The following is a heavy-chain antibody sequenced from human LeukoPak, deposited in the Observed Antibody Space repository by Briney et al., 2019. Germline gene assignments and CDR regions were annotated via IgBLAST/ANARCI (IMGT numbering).Heavy chain of an antibody. CDR3: ARQGCSGGSCYPPTYYYGMDV. CDR1: GYRFTTYW. V-gene: IGHV5-51*01. J-gene: IGHJ6*02. D-gene: IGHD2-15*01. CDR2: IYPGDSAT. Sequence: GESLKISCKGSGYRFTTYWIGWVRQMPGKGLERMGIIYPGDSATRYSPSFQGQVTISADRSISTAYLQWSSLKASDTAIYYCARQGCSGGSCYPPTYYYGMDVWGHGTTVTVSS.